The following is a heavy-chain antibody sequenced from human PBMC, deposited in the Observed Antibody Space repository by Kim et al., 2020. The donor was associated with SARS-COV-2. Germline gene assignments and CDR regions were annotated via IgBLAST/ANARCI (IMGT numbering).Heavy chain of an antibody. Sequence: GGSLRLSCAASGFTFSSYGMHWVRQAPGKGLEWVAVIWYDGSNKYYADSVKGRFTISRDNSKNTLYLQMNSLRAEDTAVYYCAKGGGYSYGYYYYGMDVWGPGTTVTVSS. CDR1: GFTFSSYG. D-gene: IGHD5-18*01. V-gene: IGHV3-33*06. J-gene: IGHJ6*02. CDR3: AKGGGYSYGYYYYGMDV. CDR2: IWYDGSNK.